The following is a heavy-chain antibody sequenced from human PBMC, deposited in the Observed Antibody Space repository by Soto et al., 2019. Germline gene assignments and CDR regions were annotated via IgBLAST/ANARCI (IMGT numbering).Heavy chain of an antibody. V-gene: IGHV4-39*01. CDR3: ASLSRITMVRGVIDQDY. CDR2: IYYSGST. Sequence: ETLSLTCTVSGGSISSSSYYWGWIRQPPGKGLEWIGSIYYSGSTYYNPSLKSRVTISVDTSKNQFSLKLSSVTAADTAVYYCASLSRITMVRGVIDQDYWGQGTLVTAPQ. D-gene: IGHD3-10*01. J-gene: IGHJ4*02. CDR1: GGSISSSSYY.